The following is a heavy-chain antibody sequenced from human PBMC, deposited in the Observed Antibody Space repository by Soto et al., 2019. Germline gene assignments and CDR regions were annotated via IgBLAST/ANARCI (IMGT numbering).Heavy chain of an antibody. V-gene: IGHV3-33*01. Sequence: PGGSLRLSCAASGFTFSSYGMHWVRQAPGKGLEWVAVIWYDGSNKYYADSVKGRFTISRDNSKNTLYLQMNSLRAEDTAVYYCARLHYPLGYCSSTSGYSPTAYFDYWGQGTLVTVSS. CDR3: ARLHYPLGYCSSTSGYSPTAYFDY. D-gene: IGHD2-2*01. CDR2: IWYDGSNK. J-gene: IGHJ4*02. CDR1: GFTFSSYG.